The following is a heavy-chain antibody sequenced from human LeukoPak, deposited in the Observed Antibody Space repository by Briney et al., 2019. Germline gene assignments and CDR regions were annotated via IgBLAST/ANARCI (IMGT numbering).Heavy chain of an antibody. CDR3: AKTGSTIAARPPDY. CDR1: GGSISSHC. CDR2: VYYSGST. V-gene: IGHV4-39*07. D-gene: IGHD6-6*01. Sequence: SETLSLTCTVSGGSISSHCWGWIRQPPGKGLEWIGSVYYSGSTYYNPSLKSRVTISLDTSKNQFSLKLASVTAADTAVYYCAKTGSTIAARPPDYWGQGTLVTVSS. J-gene: IGHJ4*02.